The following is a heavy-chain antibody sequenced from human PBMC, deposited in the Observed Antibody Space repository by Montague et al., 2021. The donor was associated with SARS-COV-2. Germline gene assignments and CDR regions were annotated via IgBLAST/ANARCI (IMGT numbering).Heavy chain of an antibody. J-gene: IGHJ4*02. CDR2: IHHTGII. Sequence: SETLSLTCAVSGASVSSINWWSWVRQPPGRGLEWIAEIHHTGIINFNPSLRSRGLISLDSSKNQFSLTLNSVTAAGTATYYCASHPVFQQLYSWRQGTLVSVS. CDR1: GASVSSINW. CDR3: ASHPVFQQLYS. V-gene: IGHV4-4*02. D-gene: IGHD6-13*01.